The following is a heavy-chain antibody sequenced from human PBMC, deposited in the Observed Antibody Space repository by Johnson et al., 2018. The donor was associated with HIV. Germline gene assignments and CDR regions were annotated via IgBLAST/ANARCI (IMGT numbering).Heavy chain of an antibody. Sequence: VQLVESGGGLIQPGGSLRLSCAASGCTVRSNYMSWVSQAPGKGLEWVSGMYSGGSTNYADSVKGRITISRDNSKNTLYLQMNSLRPEDTAVYFCARGGLYIQFLAFDAFDIWGQGTMVTVSS. J-gene: IGHJ3*02. CDR2: MYSGGST. D-gene: IGHD4-11*01. CDR3: ARGGLYIQFLAFDAFDI. CDR1: GCTVRSNY. V-gene: IGHV3-66*03.